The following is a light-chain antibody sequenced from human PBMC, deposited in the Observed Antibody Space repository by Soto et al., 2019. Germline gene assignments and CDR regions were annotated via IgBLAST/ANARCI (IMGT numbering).Light chain of an antibody. CDR1: QSVLYRSNNKNY. Sequence: DIVMTQSPDSPAVSLGERVTINCKSSQSVLYRSNNKNYLTWYQQKPGQPPKLLIYWASIRESGVPDRFSGDGSGTDFTLTISRLEPEDFALYICHQYDGSPITFGEGTRLEI. CDR3: HQYDGSPIT. J-gene: IGKJ5*01. CDR2: WAS. V-gene: IGKV4-1*01.